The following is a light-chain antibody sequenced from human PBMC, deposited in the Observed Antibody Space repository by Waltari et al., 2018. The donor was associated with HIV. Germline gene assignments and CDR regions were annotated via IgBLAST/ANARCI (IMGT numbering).Light chain of an antibody. J-gene: IGLJ1*01. Sequence: QSVLTQPPSVSEAPRQRVTISCSGSSSNVGYNGVNWYQQLPGKAPKLLIYFDDLLSSGVSDRFSGSKSGTSASLAISGLQSEDEGDYYCAAWDDSLNGYGFGTGTKVTVL. CDR2: FDD. CDR3: AAWDDSLNGYG. CDR1: SSNVGYNG. V-gene: IGLV1-36*01.